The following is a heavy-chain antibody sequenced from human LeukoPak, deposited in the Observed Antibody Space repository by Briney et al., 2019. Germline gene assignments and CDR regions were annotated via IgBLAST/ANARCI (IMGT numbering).Heavy chain of an antibody. V-gene: IGHV1-2*02. J-gene: IGHJ4*02. CDR2: ISPNSGGT. CDR3: ARIPRGPYSNYFDY. D-gene: IGHD4-11*01. CDR1: GYTFTGYY. Sequence: ASVKVSCKASGYTFTGYYIEWVRQAPGQGLEWMGWISPNSGGTNYAQKFQGRVTMTRDTSISTAYMDLSRLRSDDTAVYYCARIPRGPYSNYFDYWGQGTLVTVSS.